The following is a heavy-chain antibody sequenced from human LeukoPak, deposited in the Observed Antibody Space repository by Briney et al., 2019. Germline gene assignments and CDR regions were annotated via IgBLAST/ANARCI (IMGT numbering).Heavy chain of an antibody. J-gene: IGHJ4*02. Sequence: GGSLRLSCAASGFTFSSYAMSWVRQAPGKGLEWVSGISGSGGSTYYADSVKGRFTISRDNSKNTLYLQMSSLRAEDTPVYYCAKMPVSYSSGWSNFDYWGQGTLVTVSS. CDR1: GFTFSSYA. CDR3: AKMPVSYSSGWSNFDY. CDR2: ISGSGGST. V-gene: IGHV3-23*01. D-gene: IGHD6-19*01.